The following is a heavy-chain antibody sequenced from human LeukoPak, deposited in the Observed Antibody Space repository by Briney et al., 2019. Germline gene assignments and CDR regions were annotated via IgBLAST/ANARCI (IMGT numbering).Heavy chain of an antibody. J-gene: IGHJ4*02. CDR3: AKVVVSRMDYFDY. CDR1: GFTFSSYA. CDR2: ISGSGGST. V-gene: IGHV3-23*01. Sequence: GGSLRLSCAASGFTFSSYAMSWVRQAPGKGLEWVSAISGSGGSTYYADSVKGRFTISRDNSKNTLYLQMNSLRAEDTAVYYRAKVVVSRMDYFDYWGQGTLVTVSS. D-gene: IGHD2-8*02.